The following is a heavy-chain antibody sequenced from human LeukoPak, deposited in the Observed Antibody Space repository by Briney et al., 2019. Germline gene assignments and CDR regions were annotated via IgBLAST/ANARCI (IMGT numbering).Heavy chain of an antibody. V-gene: IGHV3-33*06. CDR3: AKGSTYYDFWSGSSDFDY. CDR2: IWYDGSNK. J-gene: IGHJ4*02. CDR1: GFTFSSYG. D-gene: IGHD3-3*01. Sequence: PGGSLRLSCAASGFTFSSYGMHWVRQAPGKGLEWVAVIWYDGSNKYYVDSVKGRFTISRDNSKNTLYLQMNSLRAEDTAVYYCAKGSTYYDFWSGSSDFDYWGQGTLVTVSS.